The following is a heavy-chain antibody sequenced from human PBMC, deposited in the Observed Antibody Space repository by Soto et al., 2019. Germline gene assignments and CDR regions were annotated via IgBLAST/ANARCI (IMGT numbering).Heavy chain of an antibody. Sequence: SETLSLTCAVYGGSFSGYYWSWIRQPPGKGLEWIGEINHSGSTNYNPSLKSRVTISVDTSKNQFSLKLSSVTAADTAVYYCANTYYYDSRRKGAFDIWGQGTMVTVSS. D-gene: IGHD3-22*01. CDR1: GGSFSGYY. CDR3: ANTYYYDSRRKGAFDI. CDR2: INHSGST. V-gene: IGHV4-34*01. J-gene: IGHJ3*02.